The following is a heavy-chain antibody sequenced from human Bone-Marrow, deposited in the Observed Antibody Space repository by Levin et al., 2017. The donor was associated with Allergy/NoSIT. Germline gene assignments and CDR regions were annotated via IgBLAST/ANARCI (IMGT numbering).Heavy chain of an antibody. CDR1: GFTFSSSG. J-gene: IGHJ4*02. CDR3: AREGGRGVTFDF. V-gene: IGHV3-30*19. D-gene: IGHD3-10*01. Sequence: GGSLRLSCAASGFTFSSSGVHWVRQAPGKGLEWVAVISYDGSKKYYADSVRGRFTISRDNSKNTLYLQMNSLRAEDTAIYYCAREGGRGVTFDFWGQGTLVTVSS. CDR2: ISYDGSKK.